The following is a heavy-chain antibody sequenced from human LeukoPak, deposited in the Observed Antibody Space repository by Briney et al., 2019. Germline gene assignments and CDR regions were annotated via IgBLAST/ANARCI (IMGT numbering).Heavy chain of an antibody. V-gene: IGHV1-69*05. CDR3: ARERYCSGGNCFVTYYYGMDV. CDR1: GGTFSSYA. Sequence: ASVKVSCKASGGTFSSYAISWVRQAPGQGLEWMGGIIPIFGTANYAQKFEGRVTMTRDTSTSTVYMELSSLRSEDTAMYYCARERYCSGGNCFVTYYYGMDVWGQGTTVTVSS. CDR2: IIPIFGTA. J-gene: IGHJ6*02. D-gene: IGHD2-15*01.